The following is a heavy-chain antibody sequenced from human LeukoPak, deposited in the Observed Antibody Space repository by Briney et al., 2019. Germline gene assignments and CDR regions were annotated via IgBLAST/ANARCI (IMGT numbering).Heavy chain of an antibody. D-gene: IGHD3-22*01. J-gene: IGHJ3*02. CDR1: GFTVSSNY. CDR2: IYSGGST. CDR3: ARFDSADAFDI. V-gene: IGHV3-53*01. Sequence: GGSLRLSCAASGFTVSSNYMSWVRQAPGKGLEWVSVIYSGGSTYYADSVKARFTISRDNSKNTLYLQMNSLRAEDTAVYYCARFDSADAFDIWGQGTMVTVSS.